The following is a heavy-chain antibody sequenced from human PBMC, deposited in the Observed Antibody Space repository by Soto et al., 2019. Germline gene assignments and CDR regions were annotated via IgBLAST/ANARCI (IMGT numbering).Heavy chain of an antibody. CDR3: AGSLVGATIDYFDY. Sequence: SVKVSCKASGGTFSSYAISWVRQAPGQGLEWMGGIIPIFGTANYAQKFQGRVTITADKSTSTAYMELSSLRSEDTAVYYCAGSLVGATIDYFDYWGQGTLVTVS. CDR1: GGTFSSYA. D-gene: IGHD1-26*01. V-gene: IGHV1-69*06. CDR2: IIPIFGTA. J-gene: IGHJ4*02.